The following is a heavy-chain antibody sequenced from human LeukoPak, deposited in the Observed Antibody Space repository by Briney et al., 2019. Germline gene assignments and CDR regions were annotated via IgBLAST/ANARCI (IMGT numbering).Heavy chain of an antibody. D-gene: IGHD3-3*01. V-gene: IGHV1-18*01. CDR3: ARDLEDRYYDFWSGYYY. Sequence: ASVKVSCKASGYTFTSYGISWVRQAPGQGLEWMGWISAYNGNTNYAQKLQGRVTMTTDTSTSTAYIELRSLRSDDTAVYYCARDLEDRYYDFWSGYYYWGQGTLVTVSS. J-gene: IGHJ4*02. CDR1: GYTFTSYG. CDR2: ISAYNGNT.